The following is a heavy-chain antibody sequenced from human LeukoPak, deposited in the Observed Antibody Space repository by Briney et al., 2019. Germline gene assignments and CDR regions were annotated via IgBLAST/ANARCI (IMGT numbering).Heavy chain of an antibody. CDR3: ARAYSSSSTHYGMDV. J-gene: IGHJ6*02. V-gene: IGHV1-18*01. CDR2: ISAYNGNT. CDR1: GYTFTSYG. Sequence: ASVKLSCKASGYTFTSYGISWVRQAPGQGLEWMGWISAYNGNTNYAQKLQGRVTMTTDTSTSTAYMELRSLRSDDTAVYYCARAYSSSSTHYGMDVWGQGTTVTVSS. D-gene: IGHD6-6*01.